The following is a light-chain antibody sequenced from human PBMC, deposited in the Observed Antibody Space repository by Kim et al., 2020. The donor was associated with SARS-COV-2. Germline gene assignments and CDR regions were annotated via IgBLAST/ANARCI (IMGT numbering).Light chain of an antibody. Sequence: SGSPGQTASITCCGDKLGDKYAWWYQQKPGQSPVLVIYQDSKRHSGIPERFAGSNSGNTATLTISGTQAMDEADYYCQAWDSSTVGFGGGTQLTVL. J-gene: IGLJ2*01. CDR3: QAWDSSTVG. V-gene: IGLV3-1*01. CDR1: KLGDKY. CDR2: QDS.